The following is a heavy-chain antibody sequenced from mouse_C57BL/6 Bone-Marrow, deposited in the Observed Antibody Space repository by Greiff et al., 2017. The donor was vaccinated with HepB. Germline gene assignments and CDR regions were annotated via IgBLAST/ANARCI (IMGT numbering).Heavy chain of an antibody. Sequence: VQLQQSGPELVKPGASVKISCKASGYSFTGYYMNWVKQSPEKSLEWIGEINPSTGGTTYNQKFKAKATLTVDKSSSTAYMQLKSLTSEDSAVYYCARTHYYGSSYVAWFAYWGQGTLVTVSA. J-gene: IGHJ3*01. CDR1: GYSFTGYY. D-gene: IGHD1-1*01. CDR3: ARTHYYGSSYVAWFAY. CDR2: INPSTGGT. V-gene: IGHV1-42*01.